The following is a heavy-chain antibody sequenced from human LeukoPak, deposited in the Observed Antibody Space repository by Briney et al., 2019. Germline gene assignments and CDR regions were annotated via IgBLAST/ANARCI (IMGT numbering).Heavy chain of an antibody. Sequence: GGSLRLSCAASGFTFDDYGMSWVRQAPGKGLEWVSAISGSGGSTYYADSVKGRFTISRDNSKNTLYLQMNSLRAEDTAVYYCAKYVDSVWYYMDVWGKGTTVTVSS. D-gene: IGHD2-21*01. V-gene: IGHV3-23*01. J-gene: IGHJ6*03. CDR2: ISGSGGST. CDR3: AKYVDSVWYYMDV. CDR1: GFTFDDYG.